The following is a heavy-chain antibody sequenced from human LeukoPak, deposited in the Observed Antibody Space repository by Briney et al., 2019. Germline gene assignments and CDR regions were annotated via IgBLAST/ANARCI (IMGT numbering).Heavy chain of an antibody. Sequence: PSETLSLTCTVSGGSIRSSYYYWSWIRQPPGKGLEWIGEINHSGSTNYNPSLKSRVTISVDTSKNQFSLKLSSVTAADTAVYYCASKLRPRYYYYGMDVWGQGTTVTVSS. V-gene: IGHV4-39*07. CDR3: ASKLRPRYYYYGMDV. CDR1: GGSIRSSYYY. CDR2: INHSGST. D-gene: IGHD1-7*01. J-gene: IGHJ6*02.